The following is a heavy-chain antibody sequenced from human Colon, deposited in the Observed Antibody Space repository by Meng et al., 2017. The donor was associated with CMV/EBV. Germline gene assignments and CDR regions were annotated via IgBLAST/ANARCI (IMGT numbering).Heavy chain of an antibody. CDR3: VREIRRAWFDP. J-gene: IGHJ5*02. Sequence: GESLKISCVVSGLTFGSSTMSWVRQAPGKGLEWVASINSYAYNVGYADSVKGRFTISRDNAKNSLHLQMNSLGAEDTAVYFCVREIRRAWFDPWGQGTLVTVSS. V-gene: IGHV3-21*01. CDR2: INSYAYNV. CDR1: GLTFGSST.